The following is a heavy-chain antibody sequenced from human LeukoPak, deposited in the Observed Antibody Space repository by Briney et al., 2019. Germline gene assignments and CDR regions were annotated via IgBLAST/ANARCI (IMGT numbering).Heavy chain of an antibody. V-gene: IGHV3-7*03. CDR3: ARGGTRGYSPVDY. D-gene: IGHD5-18*01. CDR1: GFTFSSFW. J-gene: IGHJ4*02. Sequence: GGSLRLSCAASGFTFSSFWMNWVRQAPGKGLEWVANIKQDGSERNYVDSVKGRSTVSRDNAKNSLFLQMNSLRVEDTAVYYCARGGTRGYSPVDYWGQGILVTVSS. CDR2: IKQDGSER.